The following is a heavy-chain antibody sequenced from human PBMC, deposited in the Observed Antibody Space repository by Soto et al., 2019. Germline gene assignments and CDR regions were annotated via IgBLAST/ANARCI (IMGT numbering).Heavy chain of an antibody. CDR1: GFTFSSYW. CDR2: INSDGSST. V-gene: IGHV3-74*01. CDR3: ARAGYDFWSGYYHYYYYYGMDV. D-gene: IGHD3-3*01. J-gene: IGHJ6*02. Sequence: GGSLRLSCAASGFTFSSYWMHWVRQAPGKGLVWVSRINSDGSSTSYADSVKGRFTISRDNAKNTLYLQMNSLRAEDTAVYYCARAGYDFWSGYYHYYYYYGMDVWGQRTTVTVSS.